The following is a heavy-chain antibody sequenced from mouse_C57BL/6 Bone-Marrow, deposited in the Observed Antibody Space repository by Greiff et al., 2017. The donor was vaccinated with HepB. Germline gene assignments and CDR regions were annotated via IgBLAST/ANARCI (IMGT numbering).Heavy chain of an antibody. CDR2: INPYNGGT. CDR1: GYTFTDYY. J-gene: IGHJ1*03. Sequence: EVQLVESGPVLVKPGASVKMSCKASGYTFTDYYMNWVKQSHGKSLEWIGVINPYNGGTSYNQKFKGKATLTVDKSSSTAYMELNSLTSEDSAVYYCARGRITGYWYFDVWGTGTTVTVSS. V-gene: IGHV1-19*01. CDR3: ARGRITGYWYFDV. D-gene: IGHD2-4*01.